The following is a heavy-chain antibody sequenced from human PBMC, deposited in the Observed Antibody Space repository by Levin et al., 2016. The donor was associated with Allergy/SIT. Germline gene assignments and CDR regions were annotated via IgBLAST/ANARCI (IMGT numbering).Heavy chain of an antibody. CDR1: GYSIRSGYY. CDR2: MYHSGSS. CDR3: ARVGCPTSTCYGYQIDN. D-gene: IGHD2-15*01. J-gene: IGHJ4*02. Sequence: SETLSLTCAVSGYSIRSGYYWGWIRQPPGKGLEWIGSMYHSGSSYYNPSLKSRVTISLDTSQNQFSLKLTSVTAADTAVYYCARVGCPTSTCYGYQIDNWGQGTLVTVSS. V-gene: IGHV4-38-2*01.